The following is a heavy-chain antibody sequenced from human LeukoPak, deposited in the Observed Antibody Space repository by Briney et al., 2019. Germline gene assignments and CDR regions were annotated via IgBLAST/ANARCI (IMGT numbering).Heavy chain of an antibody. CDR2: ISSSSSYI. D-gene: IGHD1-26*01. J-gene: IGHJ4*02. CDR3: ARVGIVGATTGFDY. Sequence: NTGGSLRLSCAASGFTFSSYSMNWVRQAPGKGLEWVSSISSSSSYIYYADSVKGRFTISRDNAKNSLYLQMNSLRAEDTAVYYCARVGIVGATTGFDYWGQGTLVTVSS. V-gene: IGHV3-21*06. CDR1: GFTFSSYS.